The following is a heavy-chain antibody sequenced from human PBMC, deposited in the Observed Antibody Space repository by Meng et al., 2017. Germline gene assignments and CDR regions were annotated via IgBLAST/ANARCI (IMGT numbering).Heavy chain of an antibody. CDR1: GFSLSTSGVG. D-gene: IGHD2-21*02. Sequence: QSAMKEPATTLLKPTQTLTLPCTFSGFSLSTSGVGVGWIRQPPGKALGWLALIYWDDDKRYSPSLKSRLTITKDTSKNQVVLTMTNMDPVDTATYYCAHKRGDSREGWFDPWGQGTLVTVSS. CDR2: IYWDDDK. V-gene: IGHV2-5*02. CDR3: AHKRGDSREGWFDP. J-gene: IGHJ5*02.